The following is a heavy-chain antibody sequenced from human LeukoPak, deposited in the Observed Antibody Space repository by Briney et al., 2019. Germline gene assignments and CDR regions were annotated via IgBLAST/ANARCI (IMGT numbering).Heavy chain of an antibody. CDR3: ARGSLRYFDY. D-gene: IGHD3-10*01. CDR1: GYTFTGYC. V-gene: IGHV1-2*02. J-gene: IGHJ4*02. CDR2: INPNSGDT. Sequence: GASVKVSCKASGYTFTGYCMHWVRQAPGQGLEWMGWINPNSGDTNSAQKFQDRVTMTRDTSISTAYMELSRLRFDDTAVYYCARGSLRYFDYWGQGTLVTVSS.